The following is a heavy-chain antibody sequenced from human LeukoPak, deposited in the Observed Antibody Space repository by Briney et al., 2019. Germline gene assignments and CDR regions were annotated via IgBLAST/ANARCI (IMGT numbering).Heavy chain of an antibody. V-gene: IGHV3-66*02. D-gene: IGHD1-1*01. Sequence: GGSLRLSCAASRFTVRSNYMSWVLQAPGKGLEWVSVIYSGGRTYYADAVKGRFTISRDNSNNTLYLQMNSLRAEDTAVYYCARSPYNWNDSPYYMDVWGKGTTVTVSS. CDR1: RFTVRSNY. CDR2: IYSGGRT. J-gene: IGHJ6*03. CDR3: ARSPYNWNDSPYYMDV.